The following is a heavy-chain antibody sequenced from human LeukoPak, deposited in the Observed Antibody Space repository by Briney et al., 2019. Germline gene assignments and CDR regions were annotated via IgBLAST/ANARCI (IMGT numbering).Heavy chain of an antibody. D-gene: IGHD6-6*01. CDR3: TRDYMGSLEY. V-gene: IGHV3-74*03. J-gene: IGHJ4*02. Sequence: QPGGSLRLSCATSGFIFSNYDMHWVRQVPGKGLVWVSRINSGGSSVTYADSVKRRFTISRNDAENTVYLQMNRLRAEDTAVYYCTRDYMGSLEYWGQGILVTVSS. CDR1: GFIFSNYD. CDR2: INSGGSSV.